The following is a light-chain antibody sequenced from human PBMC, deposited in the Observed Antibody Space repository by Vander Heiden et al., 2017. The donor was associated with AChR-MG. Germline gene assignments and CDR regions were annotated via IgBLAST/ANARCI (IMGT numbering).Light chain of an antibody. V-gene: IGLV3-1*01. CDR1: KLGDKY. J-gene: IGLJ2*01. CDR2: QDN. Sequence: SYELTQPPSVSVSPGQTASITCSGDKLGDKYACWYQQKPGQSPVLVIYQDNKRPSAIPERFSGSNSGNTATLTIRGTQAMDEADYYCQAWDSSTVVFGGGTKLTVL. CDR3: QAWDSSTVV.